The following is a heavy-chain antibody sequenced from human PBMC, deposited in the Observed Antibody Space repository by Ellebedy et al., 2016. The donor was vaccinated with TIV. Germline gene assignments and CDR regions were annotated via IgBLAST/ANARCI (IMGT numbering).Heavy chain of an antibody. V-gene: IGHV3-23*01. D-gene: IGHD5-18*01. CDR2: INANGVSI. Sequence: GESLKISCAASGFSFSDFFMTWIRQAPGQGLEWVSGINANGVSIAYADSVKGRFTISRDNSKDTLFLQMNSLRAEDTAVYFCAKDRTPGDGYWVFDNWGQGTLVSVSS. CDR3: AKDRTPGDGYWVFDN. CDR1: GFSFSDFF. J-gene: IGHJ4*02.